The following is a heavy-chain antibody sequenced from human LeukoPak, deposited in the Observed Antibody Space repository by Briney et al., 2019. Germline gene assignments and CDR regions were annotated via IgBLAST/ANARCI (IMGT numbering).Heavy chain of an antibody. D-gene: IGHD6-13*01. J-gene: IGHJ1*01. Sequence: SQTLSLTCAVSGGSISSGGYSWSWIRQPPGKGLEWIGYIYHSGSTYYNPSLKSRVTISVDRSKNQFSLKLSSVTAADTAVYYCARAAAGAEYFQHWGQGTLVTVS. V-gene: IGHV4-30-2*01. CDR2: IYHSGST. CDR1: GGSISSGGYS. CDR3: ARAAAGAEYFQH.